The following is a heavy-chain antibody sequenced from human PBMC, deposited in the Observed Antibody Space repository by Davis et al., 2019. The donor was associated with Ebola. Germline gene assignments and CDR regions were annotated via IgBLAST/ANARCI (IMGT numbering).Heavy chain of an antibody. D-gene: IGHD2-21*02. CDR2: ISWGSGSI. CDR1: GFRFGDYA. V-gene: IGHV3-9*01. J-gene: IGHJ4*02. CDR3: GKADCGGDCRVVDY. Sequence: SLKISCAASGFRFGDYAMHWFRQAPGKGLDWVSSISWGSGSIAYADSVKGRFTISRDNSKNSLYLQMNSLTPEDTALYYCGKADCGGDCRVVDYWGQGTLVTVSS.